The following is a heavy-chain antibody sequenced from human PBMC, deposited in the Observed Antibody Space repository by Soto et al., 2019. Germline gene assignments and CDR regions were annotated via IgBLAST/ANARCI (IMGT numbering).Heavy chain of an antibody. V-gene: IGHV3-23*01. Sequence: EVQLLESGGHLVQPGGSLRLSCAASGFTFSTYTMNWVRQAPGKGLEWVSGIIGVDIRTFYADSVKGRFTISRDNSKNMLFLQMNSLRADDTAVYYCAKDRHVDGIWTFDYWGQGTLVTVSS. J-gene: IGHJ4*02. CDR2: IIGVDIRT. CDR3: AKDRHVDGIWTFDY. CDR1: GFTFSTYT. D-gene: IGHD3-9*01.